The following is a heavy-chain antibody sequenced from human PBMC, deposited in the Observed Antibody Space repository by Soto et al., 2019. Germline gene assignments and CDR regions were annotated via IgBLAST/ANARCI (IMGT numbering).Heavy chain of an antibody. Sequence: SETLSLTCAVYGGSFSGYYWSWIRQPSGKGLEWIGEINHSGSTNYNPSLKSRVTISVDTSKNQFSLKLSSVTAADTAVYYCARGRRITMVRGVILNWFDPWGQGTLVTVSS. CDR3: ARGRRITMVRGVILNWFDP. CDR1: GGSFSGYY. D-gene: IGHD3-10*01. CDR2: INHSGST. V-gene: IGHV4-34*01. J-gene: IGHJ5*02.